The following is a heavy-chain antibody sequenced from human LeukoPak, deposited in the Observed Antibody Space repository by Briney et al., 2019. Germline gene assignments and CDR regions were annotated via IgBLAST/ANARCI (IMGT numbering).Heavy chain of an antibody. J-gene: IGHJ6*03. V-gene: IGHV4-34*01. CDR3: ARGPRSYRAYYYYYMDV. CDR2: INHSEST. Sequence: PSETLSLTCAAYVGAFSGYYWSWLRPPPGKGLEWIGEINHSESTNYNPSLKSRVTISVDTSKNQFSLKLSSVTAADTAVYYCARGPRSYRAYYYYYMDVWGKGTTVTVSS. CDR1: VGAFSGYY. D-gene: IGHD1-26*01.